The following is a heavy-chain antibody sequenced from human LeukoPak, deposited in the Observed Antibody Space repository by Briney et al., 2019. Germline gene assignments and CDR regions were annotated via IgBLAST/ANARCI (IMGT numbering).Heavy chain of an antibody. CDR3: ARDRSMVRFDY. CDR2: INPNSGDT. V-gene: IGHV1-2*02. D-gene: IGHD2-8*01. J-gene: IGHJ4*02. CDR1: GYTFTGYY. Sequence: GASVKVSCKASGYTFTGYYMHWVRQAPGQGLEWMGWINPNSGDTNSAQNFQGRVTMTRDTSISTAYMELSSLRSDDTAVYYCARDRSMVRFDYWGQGTLVTVSS.